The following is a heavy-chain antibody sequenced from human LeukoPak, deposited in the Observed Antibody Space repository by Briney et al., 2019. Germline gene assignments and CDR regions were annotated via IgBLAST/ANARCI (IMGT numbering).Heavy chain of an antibody. V-gene: IGHV3-21*01. CDR3: AGIGLDRENDY. D-gene: IGHD3-16*01. Sequence: GGSLRLSCAASGFTFSSYRMIWVRQAPGKGLEWVSSISTIVGSIYYADSVKGRFTISRDNAESSLYLQMDSLRAEDTAVYYCAGIGLDRENDYWGQGTLVTVSS. CDR1: GFTFSSYR. CDR2: ISTIVGSI. J-gene: IGHJ4*02.